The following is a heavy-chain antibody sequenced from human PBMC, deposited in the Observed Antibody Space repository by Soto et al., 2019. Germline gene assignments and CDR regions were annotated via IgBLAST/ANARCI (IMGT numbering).Heavy chain of an antibody. V-gene: IGHV4-31*03. Sequence: QVQLQESGPGLVKPSQTLSLTCTVSGGSISSGDYYWSWIRQHPGKGLEWIGDIYYSGSTYYNPSLKSRVTISVDTSKNQFSLKLSSVTAADTAVYYCARGHDPIVNYYFDYWGQGTLVTVSS. CDR2: IYYSGST. CDR3: ARGHDPIVNYYFDY. J-gene: IGHJ4*02. D-gene: IGHD1-20*01. CDR1: GGSISSGDYY.